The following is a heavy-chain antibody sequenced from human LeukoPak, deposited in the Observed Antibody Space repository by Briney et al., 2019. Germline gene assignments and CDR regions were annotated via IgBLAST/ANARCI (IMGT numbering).Heavy chain of an antibody. CDR1: GFTFSSYA. J-gene: IGHJ4*02. D-gene: IGHD4-11*01. Sequence: GGSLRLSCAASGFTFSSYAMSWVRQAPGKGLEWVSIIVEGGDITFYADSVKGRFTISRDNSKNTLYLQMKSLRAEDTALYYCAKDYSRWRVYDPGDHFDLWGQGTLVTVSS. CDR2: IVEGGDIT. CDR3: AKDYSRWRVYDPGDHFDL. V-gene: IGHV3-23*01.